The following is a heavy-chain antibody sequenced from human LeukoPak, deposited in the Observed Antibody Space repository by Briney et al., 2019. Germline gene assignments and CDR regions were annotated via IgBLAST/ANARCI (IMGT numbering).Heavy chain of an antibody. CDR3: ARRGGSGRSFDY. J-gene: IGHJ4*02. V-gene: IGHV4-61*01. D-gene: IGHD3-10*01. CDR2: IYYTGST. CDR1: GGSVSSGTYY. Sequence: TSETLSLTCTVSGGSVSSGTYYWSWIRQPAGKGLEWIGYIYYTGSTNYNPSLKSRLTISVDTSKNQFSLKLSSVTAADTAVYYCARRGGSGRSFDYWGQGTLVTVSS.